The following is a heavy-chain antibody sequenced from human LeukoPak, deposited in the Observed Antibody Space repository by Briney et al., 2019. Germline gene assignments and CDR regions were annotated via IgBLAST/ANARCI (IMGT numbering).Heavy chain of an antibody. D-gene: IGHD3-10*01. J-gene: IGHJ5*02. CDR3: AKDLLRDLWFGES. V-gene: IGHV3-21*01. Sequence: GGSLRLSWAASGFTFSSYTMNWVRQAPGKGLEWVSSITSSSSYIYYADSVKGRFTISRDNSKNTLYLQMNSLRAEDTAVYYCAKDLLRDLWFGESWGQGTLVTASS. CDR1: GFTFSSYT. CDR2: ITSSSSYI.